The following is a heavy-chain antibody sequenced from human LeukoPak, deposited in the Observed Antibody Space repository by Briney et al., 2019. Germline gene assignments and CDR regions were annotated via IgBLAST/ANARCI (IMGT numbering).Heavy chain of an antibody. D-gene: IGHD2/OR15-2a*01. V-gene: IGHV4-59*01. J-gene: IGHJ3*02. CDR1: GGSIRSYY. CDR2: IYHSGST. CDR3: SSHLSNAFDI. Sequence: PSETLSLTCTVSGGSIRSYYWSWIRQPPGKALEWIGYIYHSGSTNYNPSLKSRVTMSVDTSKNQYSLKLSSVTAADTAVYYCSSHLSNAFDIWGQGTMVIVSS.